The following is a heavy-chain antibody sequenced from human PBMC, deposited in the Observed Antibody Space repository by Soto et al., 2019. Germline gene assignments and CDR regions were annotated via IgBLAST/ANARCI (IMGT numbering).Heavy chain of an antibody. Sequence: SETLSLTCTVSGGSISSDSYYWGWIRQSPEKGLEWIASISYSGSTYYNPTLKSRLIISVDTSKSQLSLKLSSVTAADTAVYYCARGSAAGTKSPFDYWGQGTLVTVSS. CDR2: ISYSGST. J-gene: IGHJ4*02. CDR3: ARGSAAGTKSPFDY. CDR1: GGSISSDSYY. V-gene: IGHV4-39*07. D-gene: IGHD6-13*01.